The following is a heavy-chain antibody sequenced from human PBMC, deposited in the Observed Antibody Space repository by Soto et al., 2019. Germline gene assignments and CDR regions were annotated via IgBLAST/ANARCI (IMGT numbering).Heavy chain of an antibody. D-gene: IGHD3-3*01. J-gene: IGHJ3*02. V-gene: IGHV1-2*02. CDR1: GYPVTAYY. CDR3: ARGGGVGVAGSAAFGM. Sequence: QLHLVQSGAVVKKPGASVTVSCSASGYPVTAYYMHWVRQAPGRGLEWMGGINPATGAAKYTQTFQGRGTMTRERSTSTVFMELNGLTSEDTALFYFARGGGVGVAGSAAFGMWGQGTLVTVSS. CDR2: INPATGAA.